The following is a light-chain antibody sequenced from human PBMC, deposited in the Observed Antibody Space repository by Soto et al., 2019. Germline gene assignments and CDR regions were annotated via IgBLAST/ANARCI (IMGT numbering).Light chain of an antibody. J-gene: IGKJ2*01. Sequence: DIQMTQSPSSLSASIGDRVTMTCQASQDIGNNLNWFQQRQGRAPKLLISEASHLQPGVPSRFSGRHSGADFHLTMRSLLPEDVATYYCQQYEGLPYTFGLGTKREIK. CDR3: QQYEGLPYT. V-gene: IGKV1-33*01. CDR1: QDIGNN. CDR2: EAS.